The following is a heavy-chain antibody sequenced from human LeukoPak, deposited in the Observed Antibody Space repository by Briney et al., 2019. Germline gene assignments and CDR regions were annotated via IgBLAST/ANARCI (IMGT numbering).Heavy chain of an antibody. J-gene: IGHJ4*02. CDR2: IYYSGST. Sequence: SETLSLTCTVSGGSISSSTYSWGWIRQSPGKGLEWIGTIYYSGSTYYNPSLKSRVTISVDTPKNKFSLKLSSVTAADTDVYYCARQNFGTGAQLVFFDCCGQGTLVTVSS. CDR1: GGSISSSTYS. CDR3: ARQNFGTGAQLVFFDC. D-gene: IGHD3-10*01. V-gene: IGHV4-39*01.